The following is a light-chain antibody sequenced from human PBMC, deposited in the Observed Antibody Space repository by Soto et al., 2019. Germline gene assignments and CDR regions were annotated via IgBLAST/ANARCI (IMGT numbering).Light chain of an antibody. CDR3: CSYAGSYTWV. V-gene: IGLV2-11*01. CDR1: SSDVGCYNY. Sequence: QSALTQPRSVSGSPGQSVTISCTGTSSDVGCYNYVSWYQQHPGKAPKLMIYDVSKRPSGVPDRFSGSKSGNTASLTISGLQAEYEADYYCCSYAGSYTWVFGGGTKLTVL. J-gene: IGLJ3*02. CDR2: DVS.